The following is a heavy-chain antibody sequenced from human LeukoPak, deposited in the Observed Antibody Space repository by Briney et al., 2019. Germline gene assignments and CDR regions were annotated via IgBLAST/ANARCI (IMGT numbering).Heavy chain of an antibody. Sequence: GGSLRLSCAASGFTFSSYAMHWVRQAPGKGLEWVAVISYDGSNKYYADSVKGRFTIHRDNSKNTLYLQMNSLRAEDTAVYYCAKVVTTRSHYYYYMDVWGKGTTVTISS. J-gene: IGHJ6*03. D-gene: IGHD4-17*01. V-gene: IGHV3-30*04. CDR1: GFTFSSYA. CDR2: ISYDGSNK. CDR3: AKVVTTRSHYYYYMDV.